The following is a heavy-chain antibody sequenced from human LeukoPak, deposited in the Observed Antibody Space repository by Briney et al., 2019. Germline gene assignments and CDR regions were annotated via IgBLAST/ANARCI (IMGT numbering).Heavy chain of an antibody. CDR3: ARMRGMVRGVNLLDY. Sequence: GGSLRLSCAASGFTFSNYWIHWVRQAPGKGLVWVSRINTDGSTTTYADSVKGRFSISRDNAKNTVYLQMNNLRAEDTAVYYCARMRGMVRGVNLLDYWGQGTLVTVSS. V-gene: IGHV3-74*01. CDR2: INTDGSTT. D-gene: IGHD3-10*01. J-gene: IGHJ4*02. CDR1: GFTFSNYW.